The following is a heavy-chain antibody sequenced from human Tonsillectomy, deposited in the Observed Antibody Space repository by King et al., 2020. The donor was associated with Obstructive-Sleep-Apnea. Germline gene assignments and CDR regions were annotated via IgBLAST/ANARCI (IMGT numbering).Heavy chain of an antibody. V-gene: IGHV3-23*04. J-gene: IGHJ6*02. CDR1: GFTFSSYD. D-gene: IGHD3-16*01. CDR2: ISGSGGST. Sequence: VQLVESGGDFVQPGGSLRLSCAASGFTFSSYDMTWVRQAPGKGLEWVSVISGSGGSTYYAASVRGRFTISRDNSKNTMYLQMNSLGAEDTALYYCAKAARNYGYYYYYGMDVWGQGTTVTVSS. CDR3: AKAARNYGYYYYYGMDV.